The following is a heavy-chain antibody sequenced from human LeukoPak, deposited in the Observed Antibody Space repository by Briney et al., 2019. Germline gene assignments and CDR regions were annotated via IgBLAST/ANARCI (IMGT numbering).Heavy chain of an antibody. D-gene: IGHD5-18*01. Sequence: SETLSLTCTVSGGSISSYYWSWIRQPPGKGLEWVGYIYYSGSTNYNPSLKSRGTISVDTSKNQFSLKLSSVTAADTVVYYCARESQGERGYRYGYSYYYYMDVWGKGTTVTVSS. J-gene: IGHJ6*03. CDR1: GGSISSYY. V-gene: IGHV4-59*01. CDR3: ARESQGERGYRYGYSYYYYMDV. CDR2: IYYSGST.